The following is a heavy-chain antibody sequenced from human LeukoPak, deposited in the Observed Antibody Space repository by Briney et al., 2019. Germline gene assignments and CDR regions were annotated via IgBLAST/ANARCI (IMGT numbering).Heavy chain of an antibody. D-gene: IGHD2-2*02. V-gene: IGHV1-2*02. CDR1: GYTFIGHY. Sequence: ASVKVSCKASGYTFIGHYLHWVRQAPGQGLEWMGWINPNIGDTNYAQKSQGRVTMARDTSINTVYMELSRLISDDMCVYYCVRGGGYTSTRPFDYWGQGTPVTVSS. J-gene: IGHJ4*02. CDR3: VRGGGYTSTRPFDY. CDR2: INPNIGDT.